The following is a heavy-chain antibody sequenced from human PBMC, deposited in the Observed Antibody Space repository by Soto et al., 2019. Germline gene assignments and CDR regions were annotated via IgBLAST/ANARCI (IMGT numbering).Heavy chain of an antibody. V-gene: IGHV1-69*06. CDR3: ARDETTPRAYYYYYGMDV. CDR1: GGTFSSYA. D-gene: IGHD1-7*01. CDR2: IIPIFGTA. J-gene: IGHJ6*02. Sequence: QVQLVQSGAEVKKPGSSVKVSCKASGGTFSSYAISWVRQAPGQGLEWMGGIIPIFGTASYAQKFQGRVTITADKSTSTAYMELSSLRSEDTAVYYCARDETTPRAYYYYYGMDVWGQGTTVTVSS.